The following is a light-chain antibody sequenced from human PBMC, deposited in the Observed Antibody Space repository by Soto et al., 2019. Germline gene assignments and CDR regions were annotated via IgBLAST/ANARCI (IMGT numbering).Light chain of an antibody. CDR3: CSFAANYRV. V-gene: IGLV2-11*01. CDR2: DVN. CDR1: SSDVGGYNS. Sequence: QSALTQPHSVSGSPGQSVSISCTGTSSDVGGYNSVSWYQQHPGRAPKVMIYDVNKRPSGVPDRFSGSKSGITASLTISGLQAEDEADYYCCSFAANYRVFGGGTKLNVL. J-gene: IGLJ3*02.